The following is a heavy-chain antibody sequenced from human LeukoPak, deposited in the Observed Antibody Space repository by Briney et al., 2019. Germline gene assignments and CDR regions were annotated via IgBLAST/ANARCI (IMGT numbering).Heavy chain of an antibody. CDR2: IYTSGST. CDR1: GGSISSYY. D-gene: IGHD1-14*01. J-gene: IGHJ4*02. Sequence: SETLSLTCTVSGGSISSYYWSWIRQPAGKGLEWIGRIYTSGSTNYNPSLKSRVTISVDTSKNQFSLKLSSVTAADTAVYYCARGATDQQSYYFDYWGQGTLVTVSS. CDR3: ARGATDQQSYYFDY. V-gene: IGHV4-4*07.